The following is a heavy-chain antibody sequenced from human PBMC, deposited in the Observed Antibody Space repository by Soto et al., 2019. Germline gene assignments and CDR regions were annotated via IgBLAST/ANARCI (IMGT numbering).Heavy chain of an antibody. D-gene: IGHD1-7*01. J-gene: IGHJ5*02. CDR3: ERGITGTITWFDP. Sequence: XSVKVSCXCSGCTFTSYAMHLVRQAPGQRLEWMGWINAGNGNTKYSQKFQGRVTITRDTSASTAYMEMSSLRSEDTAVYYCERGITGTITWFDPWGQGTLVTSPQ. CDR1: GCTFTSYA. CDR2: INAGNGNT. V-gene: IGHV1-3*01.